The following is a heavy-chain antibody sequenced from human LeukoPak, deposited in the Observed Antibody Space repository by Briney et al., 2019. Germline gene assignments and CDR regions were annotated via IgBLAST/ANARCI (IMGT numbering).Heavy chain of an antibody. V-gene: IGHV4-39*01. CDR3: ARHANGDYVAFDY. Sequence: SETLPLTCTVSGGSISKSSYYWGWIRQPPGKGLEWIGSIYYSGSTYYNPSLKSRVTISVDTSNNQFSLKLSSVTAADTAVYYCARHANGDYVAFDYWGQGTLVTVSS. CDR1: GGSISKSSYY. J-gene: IGHJ4*02. D-gene: IGHD4-17*01. CDR2: IYYSGST.